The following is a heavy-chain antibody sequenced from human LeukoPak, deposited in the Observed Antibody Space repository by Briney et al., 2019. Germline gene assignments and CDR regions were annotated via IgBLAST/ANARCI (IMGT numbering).Heavy chain of an antibody. CDR3: ARVLSCSCFDY. J-gene: IGHJ4*02. V-gene: IGHV3-74*01. CDR2: TNSDGVSR. CDR1: GFNFRTYW. D-gene: IGHD6-13*01. Sequence: GGSLRLSCAASGFNFRTYWMHWVRRTAEKGLMWVARTNSDGVSRDYADSVKGRFNISRDNAKNSLYLQMNSLGAEDTAVYYCARVLSCSCFDYWGQGTLVTVSS.